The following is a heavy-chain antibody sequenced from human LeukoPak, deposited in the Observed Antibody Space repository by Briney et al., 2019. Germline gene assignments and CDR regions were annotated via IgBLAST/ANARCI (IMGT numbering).Heavy chain of an antibody. CDR3: ARDRSIVVVSSTFDY. CDR2: ISTSSSYI. Sequence: PGGSLRLSCAASGFTFSSYNMNWVRQAPGKGLEWVSSISTSSSYIYYADSVKGRFTISRDNAKNSLFLQMNSLRAEDTAVYYCARDRSIVVVSSTFDYWGQGTLVTVSS. J-gene: IGHJ4*02. D-gene: IGHD2-21*01. V-gene: IGHV3-21*01. CDR1: GFTFSSYN.